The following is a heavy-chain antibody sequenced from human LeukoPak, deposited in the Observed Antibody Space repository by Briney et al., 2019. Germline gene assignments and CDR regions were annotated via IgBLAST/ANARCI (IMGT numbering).Heavy chain of an antibody. Sequence: ASVKVSCKASGYTFTGYYMHWVRQAPGQGLEWMGWINPNSGGTNYAQKFQGRVTMTRDTSISTAYMELSRLRSDDTAVYYCATHIAARYYFDYWGQGTLVTVSS. D-gene: IGHD6-6*01. CDR3: ATHIAARYYFDY. CDR1: GYTFTGYY. CDR2: INPNSGGT. V-gene: IGHV1-2*02. J-gene: IGHJ4*02.